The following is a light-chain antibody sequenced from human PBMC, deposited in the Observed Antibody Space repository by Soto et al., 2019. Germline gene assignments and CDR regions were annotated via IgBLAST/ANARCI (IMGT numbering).Light chain of an antibody. V-gene: IGKV1D-12*01. CDR2: AAS. Sequence: DIQMTQSPSSVSASVGDRVTITCRASQAISTWLAWYQQKPEKAPKLLIYAASNLQTGVPSRFSGSGSETDFTLTISSLQPEDFATYYCQQANSFPRTFGQGTKVEIK. CDR3: QQANSFPRT. CDR1: QAISTW. J-gene: IGKJ1*01.